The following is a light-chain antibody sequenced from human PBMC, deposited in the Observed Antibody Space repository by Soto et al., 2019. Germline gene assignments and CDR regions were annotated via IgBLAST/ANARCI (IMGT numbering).Light chain of an antibody. CDR1: QSVPSSY. CDR2: AAS. CDR3: QQYGSNPSIT. V-gene: IGKV3-20*01. J-gene: IGKJ5*01. Sequence: IVLTQSPGTLSLSPGERATPSCRASQSVPSSYVAWYQQKPGQAPRLLIYAASSRTTGIPDRFSGSGSGTDFTLTISRLEPEDFAVYYCQQYGSNPSITFGQGTRLEIK.